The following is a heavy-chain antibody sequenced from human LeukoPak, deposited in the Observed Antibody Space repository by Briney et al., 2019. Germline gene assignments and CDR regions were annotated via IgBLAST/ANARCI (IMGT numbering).Heavy chain of an antibody. CDR1: GFTFSSYE. D-gene: IGHD3-10*01. V-gene: IGHV3-48*03. CDR2: ISTSGSTI. J-gene: IGHJ4*02. CDR3: ARSPGSGSYYPPSYYFDY. Sequence: GGSLTLSCPASGFTFSSYEMNWVRQAPGRGLEWVSYISTSGSTIYYADSVKGRFTISRDNAKISLYLQMNSLRAEDTAVYYCARSPGSGSYYPPSYYFDYWGQGTLVTVSS.